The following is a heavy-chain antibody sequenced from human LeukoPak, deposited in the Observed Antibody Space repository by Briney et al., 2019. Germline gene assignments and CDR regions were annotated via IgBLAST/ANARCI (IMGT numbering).Heavy chain of an antibody. CDR2: ISGSGGST. V-gene: IGHV3-23*01. D-gene: IGHD6-13*01. CDR3: AKDHGSSDWYYFDY. J-gene: IGHJ4*02. Sequence: GGSLRLSCAASGFTFSSYGMSWVRQAPGKGLEWVSAISGSGGSTYYADSVKGRFTISRDNSKNTLYLQMNSLRAEDTAVHYCAKDHGSSDWYYFDYWGQGTLVTASS. CDR1: GFTFSSYG.